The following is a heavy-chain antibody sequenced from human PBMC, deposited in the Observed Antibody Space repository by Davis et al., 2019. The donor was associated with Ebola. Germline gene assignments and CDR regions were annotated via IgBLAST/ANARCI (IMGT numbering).Heavy chain of an antibody. CDR3: ARKVRTLGAFDI. J-gene: IGHJ3*02. CDR1: GDSVSSNSAA. D-gene: IGHD1-14*01. CDR2: TYYRSKWYN. V-gene: IGHV6-1*01. Sequence: HSQTLSLICAISGDSVSSNSAAWNWIRQSPSRGLEWLGRTYYRSKWYNDYAVSVKSRITINPDTSKNQFSLQLNSVTPEDTAVYYCARKVRTLGAFDIWGQGTMVTVSS.